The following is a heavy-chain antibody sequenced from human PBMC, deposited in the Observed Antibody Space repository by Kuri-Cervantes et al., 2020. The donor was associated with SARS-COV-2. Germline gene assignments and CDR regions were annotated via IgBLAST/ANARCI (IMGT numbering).Heavy chain of an antibody. V-gene: IGHV4-59*01. J-gene: IGHJ2*01. Sequence: SETLSLTCTVSGGSISSYYWSWIRQPPGKGLEWIGYSYYSGSTNYNPSLKSRVTISVDTSKNQFSLKLSSVTAADTAVYYCARDSPGRYYDSIGYAPWPRYFDLWGRGTLVTVSS. D-gene: IGHD3-22*01. CDR1: GGSISSYY. CDR3: ARDSPGRYYDSIGYAPWPRYFDL. CDR2: SYYSGST.